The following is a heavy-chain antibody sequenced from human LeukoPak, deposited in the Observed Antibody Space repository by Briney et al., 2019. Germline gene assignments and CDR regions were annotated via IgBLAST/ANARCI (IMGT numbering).Heavy chain of an antibody. V-gene: IGHV4-34*01. CDR3: ARGEVWAYFDY. CDR2: INHSGST. Sequence: PSETLSLTRAVYGGSFSGYYWSWIRQPPAKGLEWIGEINHSGSTNYNPSLKSRVTISVDTSKNQFSLKLSSVTAADTAVYYCARGEVWAYFDYWGQGTLVTVSS. CDR1: GGSFSGYY. J-gene: IGHJ4*02. D-gene: IGHD1-14*01.